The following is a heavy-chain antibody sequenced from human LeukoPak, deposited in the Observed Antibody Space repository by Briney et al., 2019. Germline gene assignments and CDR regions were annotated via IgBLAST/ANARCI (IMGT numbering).Heavy chain of an antibody. J-gene: IGHJ4*02. D-gene: IGHD3-10*01. CDR1: GFTFSSYS. CDR3: AGIRGVIPYYFDY. Sequence: GGSLRLSCAASGFTFSSYSMNWVRQAPGKGLEWVSSISSSSSYIYYADSVKGRFTISRDNAKNSLYLQMNSLRAEDTAVYYCAGIRGVIPYYFDYWGQGTLVTVSS. CDR2: ISSSSSYI. V-gene: IGHV3-21*01.